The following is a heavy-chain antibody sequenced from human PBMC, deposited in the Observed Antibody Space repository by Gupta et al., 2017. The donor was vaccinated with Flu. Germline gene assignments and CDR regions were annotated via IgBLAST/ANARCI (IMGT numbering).Heavy chain of an antibody. D-gene: IGHD2-2*01. CDR3: ARKYGSSTSCSWPYYYGMDV. Sequence: VRQAPGQGLEGRGGISRSLGKGNDAQKCKGRVTITGDKSTSTGYMELSSLRSEETAGYYCARKYGSSTSCSWPYYYGMDVWGQGTTVTVSS. J-gene: IGHJ6*02. V-gene: IGHV1-69*06. CDR2: ISRSLGKG.